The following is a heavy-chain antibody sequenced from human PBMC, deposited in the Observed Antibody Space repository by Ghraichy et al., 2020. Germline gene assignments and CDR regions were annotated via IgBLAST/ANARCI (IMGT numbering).Heavy chain of an antibody. V-gene: IGHV4-59*01. D-gene: IGHD3-22*01. CDR3: ARDRYDTSGYYYFDF. CDR1: GGSISSYY. Sequence: SETLSLTCTVSGGSISSYYWSWIRQPPGKGLEWIGYIYYSGSTNYNPSLKSRVTISLDTSQNQFSLKLSSVTAADTAVYYCARDRYDTSGYYYFDFWGQGTLVTVSS. J-gene: IGHJ4*02. CDR2: IYYSGST.